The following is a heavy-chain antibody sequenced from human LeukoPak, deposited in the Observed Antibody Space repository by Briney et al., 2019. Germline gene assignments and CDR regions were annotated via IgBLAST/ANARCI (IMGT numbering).Heavy chain of an antibody. CDR1: GFTFSGAW. CDR2: ISTDGSIT. V-gene: IGHV3-74*03. Sequence: PGGSLRLSCAASGFTFSGAWIHWVRQVPGKGLVWVSAISTDGSITEYTDSVKGRFSISRDNAKKTVSLQMDSLRAEDTAVYYCTRGPMTAPGISDYWGQGTLVTVSP. CDR3: TRGPMTAPGISDY. D-gene: IGHD6-13*01. J-gene: IGHJ4*02.